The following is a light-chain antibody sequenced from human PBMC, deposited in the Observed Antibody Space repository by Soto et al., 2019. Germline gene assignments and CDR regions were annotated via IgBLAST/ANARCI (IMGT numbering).Light chain of an antibody. J-gene: IGLJ1*01. Sequence: QSALTQPASVSGSPGQSITISCTGTSSDVGGYNYVSWYQQHPGKAPKLMIYDVSNRPSGVSNRFSGSKSGITASLTISGLQTDDEADYYCSSYASSNTYVFGTGTKVTV. CDR2: DVS. CDR1: SSDVGGYNY. CDR3: SSYASSNTYV. V-gene: IGLV2-14*03.